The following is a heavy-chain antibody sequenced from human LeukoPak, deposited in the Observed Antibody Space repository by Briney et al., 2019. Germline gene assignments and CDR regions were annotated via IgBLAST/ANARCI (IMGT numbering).Heavy chain of an antibody. J-gene: IGHJ4*02. D-gene: IGHD6-13*01. CDR2: IRYDGSNK. V-gene: IGHV3-30*02. CDR3: AKDRDGEAAGFFDY. CDR1: GFTFSSYG. Sequence: PGGSLRLSCAASGFTFSSYGMHWVRQAPGKGLEWVAFIRYDGSNKYYADSVKGRFTISRDNSKNTLYLQMNSLRAEDTAVYYCAKDRDGEAAGFFDYWGQGTLVTVSS.